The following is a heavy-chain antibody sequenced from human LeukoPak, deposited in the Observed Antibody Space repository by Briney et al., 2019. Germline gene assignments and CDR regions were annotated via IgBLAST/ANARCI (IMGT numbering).Heavy chain of an antibody. J-gene: IGHJ4*02. CDR2: IYPGDSDT. D-gene: IGHD3-16*02. V-gene: IGHV5-51*01. CDR1: GYSFTSYW. CDR3: ARHDPRLGELSAHFDY. Sequence: GESLKISCKGSGYSFTSYWIGWVRQMPGKGLEWMGIIYPGDSDTRYSPSFQGQVTISADKSISTAYLQWSSLKASDTAMYYCARHDPRLGELSAHFDYWGQGTLVTVSS.